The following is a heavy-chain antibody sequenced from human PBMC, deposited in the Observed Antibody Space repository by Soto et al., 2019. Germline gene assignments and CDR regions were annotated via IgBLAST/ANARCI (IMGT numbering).Heavy chain of an antibody. CDR3: VREPPDGYLSRIDY. CDR2: ISFDGNNK. D-gene: IGHD5-12*01. J-gene: IGHJ4*02. V-gene: IGHV3-30-3*01. Sequence: QVHLVESGGGVVQPGRSLRLSCAASGITFSRYAMHWLRQAPGKGLEWVATISFDGNNKHYADFVKGRFTISRDNTKNTLFLQLSSLTEDETAVYYCVREPPDGYLSRIDYWGQGTLVTVSS. CDR1: GITFSRYA.